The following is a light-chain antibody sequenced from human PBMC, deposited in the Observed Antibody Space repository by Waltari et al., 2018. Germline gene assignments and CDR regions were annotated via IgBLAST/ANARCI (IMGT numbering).Light chain of an antibody. CDR1: QSVLSSSDNKNY. CDR2: WAS. Sequence: DIVMTQSRDYLAVSLGDRATICGRSRQSVLSSSDNKNYLAWYQPKAGQPPNLLIYWASTRESEVPDRFSGSGSGTDFTLTISSLQAGDVAVYYCQQYYSSPQTFGHGTKVEIK. CDR3: QQYYSSPQT. J-gene: IGKJ1*01. V-gene: IGKV4-1*01.